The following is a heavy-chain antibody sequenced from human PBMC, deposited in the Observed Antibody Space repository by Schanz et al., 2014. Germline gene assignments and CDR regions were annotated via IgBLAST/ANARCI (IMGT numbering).Heavy chain of an antibody. CDR1: GGTLDTYK. CDR3: ARAGRGYAYPLNSYPMDV. Sequence: QVQLVQSGAAVKKPGSSVRVSCKASGGTLDTYKIAWVRQVPGQGLEWMGRIIPFLAVSNYAQDFQGRVTFTADRASSTVHMDLRSLRSEDTGLYYCARAGRGYAYPLNSYPMDVWGRGTTVIVSS. CDR2: IIPFLAVS. J-gene: IGHJ6*02. V-gene: IGHV1-69*09. D-gene: IGHD3-16*01.